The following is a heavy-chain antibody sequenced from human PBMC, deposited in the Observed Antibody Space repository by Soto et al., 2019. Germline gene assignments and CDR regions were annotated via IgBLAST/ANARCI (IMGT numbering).Heavy chain of an antibody. Sequence: PGGSLRLSCVGSGLSLSNIWTSWVRQAPGKGLEWVANIKQGGTETYYVDSVKGRFTISKDHAKNSLYLQMNSLRVEDTALYYCASLDTARVETAGYWSQGTRVTVSS. CDR3: ASLDTARVETAGY. D-gene: IGHD5-18*01. J-gene: IGHJ4*02. CDR1: GLSLSNIW. CDR2: IKQGGTET. V-gene: IGHV3-7*01.